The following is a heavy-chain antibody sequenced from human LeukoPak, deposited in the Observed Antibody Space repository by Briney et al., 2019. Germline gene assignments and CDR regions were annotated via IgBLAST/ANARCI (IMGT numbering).Heavy chain of an antibody. V-gene: IGHV4-38-2*02. D-gene: IGHD3-22*01. J-gene: IGHJ4*02. Sequence: SETLSLTCAVSGYSISSGYYWGWIRQPPGKGLEWIGSIYHSGGTYYNPSLKSRVTISVDTSKNQFSLKLSSVTAADTAVYYCARDRMYYDSSGYHYEAYYFDYWGQGTLVTVSS. CDR1: GYSISSGYY. CDR2: IYHSGGT. CDR3: ARDRMYYDSSGYHYEAYYFDY.